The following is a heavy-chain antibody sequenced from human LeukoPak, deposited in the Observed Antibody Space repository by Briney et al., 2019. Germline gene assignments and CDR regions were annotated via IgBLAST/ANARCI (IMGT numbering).Heavy chain of an antibody. CDR3: GRDLSGGTFDY. CDR2: NHHTGTT. CDR1: AYSISSSYY. J-gene: IGHJ4*02. V-gene: IGHV4-38-2*02. Sequence: PSETLSLTCAVSAYSISSSYYWGWIRQAPGKGLEWIGNNHHTGTTYYNPSLKSRITISLDASKNQFSLRLPSVTAADTAVYYCGRDLSGGTFDYWGQGTLVTVSS. D-gene: IGHD1-1*01.